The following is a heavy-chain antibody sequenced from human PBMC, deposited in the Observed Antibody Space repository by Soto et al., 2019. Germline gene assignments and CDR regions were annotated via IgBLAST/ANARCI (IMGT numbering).Heavy chain of an antibody. J-gene: IGHJ4*02. CDR2: IYYSGSI. D-gene: IGHD4-17*01. V-gene: IGHV4-59*01. CDR1: GGSISSYY. Sequence: PSETLSLTCTVSGGSISSYYWSWIRQPPGKGLEWIGYIYYSGSINYNPSLKSRVTISVDTSKNQFSLKLSSVTAADTAVYYCARAYGDYVFDYWGQRTLVTVSS. CDR3: ARAYGDYVFDY.